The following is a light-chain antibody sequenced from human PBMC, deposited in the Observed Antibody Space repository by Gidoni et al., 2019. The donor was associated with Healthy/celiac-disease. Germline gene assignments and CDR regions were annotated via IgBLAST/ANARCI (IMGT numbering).Light chain of an antibody. CDR1: SSDVGGYNY. J-gene: IGLJ2*01. V-gene: IGLV2-11*01. CDR2: YVS. CDR3: CSYAGSRVV. Sequence: QSAPTQPRSVSGSPGQSVTISCTGTSSDVGGYNYVSWYQQHPGKAPKLIIYYVSKRPSGVPDRFSGSKSGNTASLTISGLQAEDEADYYCCSYAGSRVVFGGGTKLTVL.